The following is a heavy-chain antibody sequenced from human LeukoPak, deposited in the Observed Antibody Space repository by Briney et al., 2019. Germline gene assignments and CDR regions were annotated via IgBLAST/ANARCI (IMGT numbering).Heavy chain of an antibody. CDR2: IYYSGST. CDR1: GGSISSYH. J-gene: IGHJ3*02. D-gene: IGHD3-3*01. Sequence: SETLSLTCTVSGGSISSYHWSWIRQPPGKGLEWNGYIYYSGSTNYNPSLKSRVTISVDTSKNQFSLKLSSVTAADTAVYYCARDAQQYYDFWSGYGDAFDIWGQGTMVTVSS. CDR3: ARDAQQYYDFWSGYGDAFDI. V-gene: IGHV4-59*01.